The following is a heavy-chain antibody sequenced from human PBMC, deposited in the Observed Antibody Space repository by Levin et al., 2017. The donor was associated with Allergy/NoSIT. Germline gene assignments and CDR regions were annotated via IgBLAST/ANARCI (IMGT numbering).Heavy chain of an antibody. J-gene: IGHJ5*02. V-gene: IGHV1-8*01. CDR3: ARENGLLWFGELVGWFDP. Sequence: GESLKISCKASGYTFTSYDINWVRQATGQGLEWMGWMNPNSGNTGYAQKFQGRVTMTRNTSISTAYMELSSLRSEDTAVYYCARENGLLWFGELVGWFDPWGQGTLVTVSS. D-gene: IGHD3-10*01. CDR1: GYTFTSYD. CDR2: MNPNSGNT.